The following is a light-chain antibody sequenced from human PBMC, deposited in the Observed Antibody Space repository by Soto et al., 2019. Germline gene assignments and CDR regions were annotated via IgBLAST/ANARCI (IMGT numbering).Light chain of an antibody. CDR2: GAN. V-gene: IGKV3-15*01. Sequence: EIVMTQSPATLSLSPGDRATLSCRSSQSLNSNLAWYQQRPGQAPRLLIYGANTRATGVPARFSGSGSGTEFTLTISSLQSEDFALYYCQQYDIWPPITFGQGTRLEIK. CDR3: QQYDIWPPIT. J-gene: IGKJ5*01. CDR1: QSLNSN.